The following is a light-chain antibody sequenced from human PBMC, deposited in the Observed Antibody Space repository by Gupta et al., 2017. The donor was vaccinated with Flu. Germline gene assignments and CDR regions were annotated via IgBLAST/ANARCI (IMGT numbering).Light chain of an antibody. Sequence: DIQMTQSPSSMSASVGDRVTITCRTSQNITNYLNWYQQKPGKAPKLLIYGASSLQSGVPSRFSGSGSGTDFTLTISKLPPEDFANYYCQQSDSTPWTFGQGTKVEIK. J-gene: IGKJ1*01. CDR3: QQSDSTPWT. CDR2: GAS. V-gene: IGKV1-39*01. CDR1: QNITNY.